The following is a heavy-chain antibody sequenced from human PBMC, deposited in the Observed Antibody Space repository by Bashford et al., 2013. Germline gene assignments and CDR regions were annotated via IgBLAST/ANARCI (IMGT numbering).Heavy chain of an antibody. D-gene: IGHD1-26*01. CDR2: IKSDGSIT. CDR3: AILGANAFDV. V-gene: IGHV3-74*01. CDR1: GSNYYNYW. Sequence: RLSCAASGSNYYNYWVRLVRPVTYGKGLVWVSRIKSDGSITNYADSVKGRFTISRDNAKNTLYLQMNSLRVEDTAVYYCAILGANAFDVWGHGTMVTVSS. J-gene: IGHJ3*01.